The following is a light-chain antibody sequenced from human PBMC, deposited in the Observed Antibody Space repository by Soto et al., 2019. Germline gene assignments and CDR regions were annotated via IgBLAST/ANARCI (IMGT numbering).Light chain of an antibody. CDR2: DVS. V-gene: IGLV2-14*03. CDR3: SSYTSSSTYV. Sequence: QSALTQPASVSGSPGQSITISCTGTSSDLRGYNYVSWYQQHPGKAPKLMIYDVSNRPSGVSNRFSGSKSGNTASLTISGLQAEDEADYYCSSYTSSSTYVFGTGTKLTVL. CDR1: SSDLRGYNY. J-gene: IGLJ1*01.